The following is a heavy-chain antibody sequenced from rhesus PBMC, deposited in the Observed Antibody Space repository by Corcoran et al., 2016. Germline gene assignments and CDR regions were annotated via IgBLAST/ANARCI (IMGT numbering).Heavy chain of an antibody. J-gene: IGHJ4*01. CDR2: IYGSITST. Sequence: QVQLQESGPGVVKPSETLSLTCAVSGGSISDSYRWSWIRQPPGKGLEWIGYIYGSITSTNYNPSLQCRVTISKNTSKNQFSLRLSSVTAADTAMNYCARVDSSGWGFDYWGQGVLVTVSS. V-gene: IGHV4S10*01. CDR1: GGSISDSYR. CDR3: ARVDSSGWGFDY. D-gene: IGHD6-31*01.